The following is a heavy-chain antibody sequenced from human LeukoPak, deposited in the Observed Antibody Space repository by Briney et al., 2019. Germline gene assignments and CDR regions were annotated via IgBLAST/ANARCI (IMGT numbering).Heavy chain of an antibody. CDR2: IYYSGST. Sequence: PSETLSLTCTVSGGSISSYYWSWIRQPPGKGLEWIGYIYYSGSTNYNPSLKSRVTISVDTSKNQFSLKLSSVTAADTAVYYCARHNPLDSSGWLRPFDYWGQGTLVTVSS. V-gene: IGHV4-59*08. CDR1: GGSISSYY. D-gene: IGHD6-19*01. J-gene: IGHJ4*02. CDR3: ARHNPLDSSGWLRPFDY.